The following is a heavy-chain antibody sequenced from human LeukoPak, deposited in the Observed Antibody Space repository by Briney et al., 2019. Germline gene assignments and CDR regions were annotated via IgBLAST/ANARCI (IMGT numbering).Heavy chain of an antibody. CDR1: GYTFTGYY. Sequence: ASVKVSCKASGYTFTGYYVYWVRQAPRQGLEWMGWINPNSGGTNYVQKFQGRVTMTRDTSISTVYMELSRLRSDDTAVYYCTNLYADSGRPDWGQGTLVTVSS. CDR3: TNLYADSGRPD. V-gene: IGHV1-2*02. CDR2: INPNSGGT. J-gene: IGHJ4*02. D-gene: IGHD3-10*01.